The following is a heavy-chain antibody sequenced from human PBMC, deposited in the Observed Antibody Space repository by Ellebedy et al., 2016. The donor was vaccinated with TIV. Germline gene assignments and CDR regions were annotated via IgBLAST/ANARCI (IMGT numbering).Heavy chain of an antibody. D-gene: IGHD6-13*01. CDR2: INPDSGDT. V-gene: IGHV1-2*02. CDR1: GYTFTANY. Sequence: ASVKVSCKASGYTFTANYIHWVRQAPGKGLEWMGWINPDSGDTNFARKFQGRVTMTRDTSADTVYMELSRLESDDTAVYYCARVRRSSSGMDVWGQGTTVTVS. J-gene: IGHJ6*02. CDR3: ARVRRSSSGMDV.